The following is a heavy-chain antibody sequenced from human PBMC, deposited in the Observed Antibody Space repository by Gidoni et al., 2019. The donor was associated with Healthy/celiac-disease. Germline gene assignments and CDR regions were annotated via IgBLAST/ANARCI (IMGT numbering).Heavy chain of an antibody. J-gene: IGHJ4*02. CDR1: GFTFSSYS. CDR2: ISSSSSYI. D-gene: IGHD3-22*01. Sequence: EVQLVESGGGLVKPGGSLRLSCAASGFTFSSYSMNWVRQAPGKGLEWVSSISSSSSYIYYADSVKGRFTISRDNAKNSLYLQMNSLRAEDTAVYYCARDQDDRSPAYYWGQGTLVTVSS. V-gene: IGHV3-21*01. CDR3: ARDQDDRSPAYY.